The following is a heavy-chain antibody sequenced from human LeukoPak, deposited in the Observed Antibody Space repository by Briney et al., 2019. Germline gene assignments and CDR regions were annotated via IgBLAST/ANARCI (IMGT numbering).Heavy chain of an antibody. CDR1: GGTFSSYA. CDR3: ARDGGYCSGGSCYQPFDY. Sequence: ASVKVSCKASGGTFSSYAISWVRQAPGQGLEWMGGIIPIFGTANYAQKFQGRVTITTDESTSTAYMELSSLRSEDTAVYYCARDGGYCSGGSCYQPFDYWGQGPWSPSPQ. CDR2: IIPIFGTA. D-gene: IGHD2-15*01. V-gene: IGHV1-69*05. J-gene: IGHJ4*02.